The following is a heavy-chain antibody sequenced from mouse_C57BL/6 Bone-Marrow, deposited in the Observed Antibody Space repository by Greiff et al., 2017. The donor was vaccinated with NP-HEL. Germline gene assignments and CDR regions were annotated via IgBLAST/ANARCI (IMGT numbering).Heavy chain of an antibody. D-gene: IGHD2-4*01. CDR1: GYTFTNYW. Sequence: QVQLQQSGAELVRPGTSVKMSCKASGYTFTNYWIGWAKQRPGHGLEWIGDIYPGGGYTNYNEKFKGKATLTADKSSSTAYMQFSSLTSEYSAIYYCARKGYDYDSYAMDYWGQGTSVTVSS. CDR2: IYPGGGYT. CDR3: ARKGYDYDSYAMDY. V-gene: IGHV1-63*01. J-gene: IGHJ4*01.